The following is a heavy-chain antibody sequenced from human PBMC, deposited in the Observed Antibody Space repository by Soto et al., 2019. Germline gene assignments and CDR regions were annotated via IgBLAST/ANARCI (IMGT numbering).Heavy chain of an antibody. V-gene: IGHV1-3*01. Sequence: ASVKVSCKASGYTFTSYAMHWVRQAPGQRLEWMGWINAGNGNTKYSQKFQGRVTITRDTSASTAYMELSSLRSEDTAVYYCAREDIVLMVYAIDHYFDYWGQGTLVTVSS. D-gene: IGHD2-8*01. CDR1: GYTFTSYA. J-gene: IGHJ4*02. CDR2: INAGNGNT. CDR3: AREDIVLMVYAIDHYFDY.